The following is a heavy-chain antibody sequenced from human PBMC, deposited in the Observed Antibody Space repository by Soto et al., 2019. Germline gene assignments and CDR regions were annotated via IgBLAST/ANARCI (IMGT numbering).Heavy chain of an antibody. J-gene: IGHJ4*02. CDR3: AKKRHYDSSGYYSYYFDY. D-gene: IGHD3-22*01. CDR1: GFTFSSYA. CDR2: ISGSGGST. Sequence: GSLILSCAASGFTFSSYAMSWVRQAPGKGLEWVSAISGSGGSTYYADSVKGRFTISRDNSKNTLYLQMNSLRAEDTAVYYCAKKRHYDSSGYYSYYFDYWGQGTLVTVSS. V-gene: IGHV3-23*01.